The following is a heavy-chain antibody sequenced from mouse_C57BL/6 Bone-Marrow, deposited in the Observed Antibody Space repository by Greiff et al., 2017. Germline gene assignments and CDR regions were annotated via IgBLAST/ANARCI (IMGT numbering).Heavy chain of an antibody. D-gene: IGHD1-1*01. CDR3: ARIIYYYGSSWYFDV. CDR1: GYTFASYG. CDR2: IYPRSGNT. J-gene: IGHJ1*03. V-gene: IGHV1-81*01. Sequence: QVQLQQSGAELARPGASVKLSCKASGYTFASYGISWVKQRTGQGLEWIGEIYPRSGNTYYNEKFKGKATLTADKSSSTAYMELHSLTSEDSAVYFCARIIYYYGSSWYFDVWGTGTTVTVSS.